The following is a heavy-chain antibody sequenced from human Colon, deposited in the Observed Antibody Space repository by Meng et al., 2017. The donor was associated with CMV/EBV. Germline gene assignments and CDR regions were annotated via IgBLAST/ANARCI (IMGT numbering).Heavy chain of an antibody. Sequence: GESLKIPCAASGFTFSDYDMHWVRQTTGKGLEWVSAVGTTGDTHYPDSVRGRFTISRENAKNSLFLNMYDLTAGNTAVYFCARGNPAGTGYYYFDHWGRGTMVTVSS. CDR3: ARGNPAGTGYYYFDH. J-gene: IGHJ4*01. CDR2: VGTTGDT. CDR1: GFTFSDYD. V-gene: IGHV3-13*01. D-gene: IGHD3/OR15-3a*01.